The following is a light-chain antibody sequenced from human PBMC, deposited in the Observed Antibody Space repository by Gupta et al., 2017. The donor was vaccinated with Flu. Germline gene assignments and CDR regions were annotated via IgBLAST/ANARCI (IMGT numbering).Light chain of an antibody. CDR3: SSYTRSSTSAGV. V-gene: IGLV2-14*01. CDR2: EVS. J-gene: IGLJ1*01. Sequence: QSALPPPASVSGSPGPSITISCTGTSSDVGVYNYVSWYQQHPGKAPKLMIYEVSNRHAGGSDRVSGSKSGNTGALTISGIQAEEEADYYCSSYTRSSTSAGVFGTGTKVTVL. CDR1: SSDVGVYNY.